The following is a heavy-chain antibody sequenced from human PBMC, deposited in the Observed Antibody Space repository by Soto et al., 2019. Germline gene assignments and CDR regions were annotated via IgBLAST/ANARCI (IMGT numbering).Heavy chain of an antibody. CDR2: IIPIFGTA. J-gene: IGHJ6*02. Sequence: SVKVSCKASGGTFSSYAISWVRQAPGQGLEWMGGIIPIFGTANYAQKFQGRVTITADKSTSTAYMELSSLRSEDTDVYYCARGGYSYGSLYYYYYGMDVWGQGTTVTVSS. CDR1: GGTFSSYA. D-gene: IGHD5-18*01. V-gene: IGHV1-69*06. CDR3: ARGGYSYGSLYYYYYGMDV.